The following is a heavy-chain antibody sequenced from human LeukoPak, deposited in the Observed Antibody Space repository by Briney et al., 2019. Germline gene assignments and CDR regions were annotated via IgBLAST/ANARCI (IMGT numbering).Heavy chain of an antibody. J-gene: IGHJ5*02. D-gene: IGHD6-19*01. CDR3: ARVYSSGWYFDP. Sequence: GGSLRLSCAASGFTFDDYGMSWVRQAPGKGLEWVSGINWNGGSTGYADSVKGRFTISRDNAKNSLYLQMNSLRAEDTAVYYCARVYSSGWYFDPWGQGTLVTVSS. V-gene: IGHV3-20*04. CDR2: INWNGGST. CDR1: GFTFDDYG.